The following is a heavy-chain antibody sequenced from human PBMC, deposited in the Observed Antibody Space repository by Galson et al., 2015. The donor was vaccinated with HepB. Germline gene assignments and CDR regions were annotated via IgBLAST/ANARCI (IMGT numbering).Heavy chain of an antibody. CDR1: GGTFSSYA. J-gene: IGHJ4*02. Sequence: SVKVSCKASGGTFSSYAISWVRQAPGQGLEWMGGIIPIFGTANYAQKFQGRVTITADKSTSTAYMELSSLRSEDTAVYYCARIETYYDFWSGYFGFDYWGQGTLVTVSS. CDR2: IIPIFGTA. D-gene: IGHD3-3*01. CDR3: ARIETYYDFWSGYFGFDY. V-gene: IGHV1-69*06.